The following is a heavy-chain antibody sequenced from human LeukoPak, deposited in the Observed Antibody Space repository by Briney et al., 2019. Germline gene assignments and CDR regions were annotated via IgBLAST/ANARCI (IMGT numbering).Heavy chain of an antibody. CDR1: GYTFTRYG. CDR2: ISAYNGNT. D-gene: IGHD3-10*01. V-gene: IGHV1-18*01. J-gene: IGHJ4*02. Sequence: ASVKVSCKASGYTFTRYGISWVRQAPGQGLEWMGWISAYNGNTNYAQKLQGRVTMTTDTSTSTAYMELRSLRSDDTAVYYCARVGITMVRGFIFVAPYYFDYCGQGTLVTVSS. CDR3: ARVGITMVRGFIFVAPYYFDY.